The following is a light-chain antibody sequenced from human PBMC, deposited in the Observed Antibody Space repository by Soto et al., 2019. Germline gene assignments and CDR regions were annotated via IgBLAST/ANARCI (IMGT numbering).Light chain of an antibody. Sequence: QTVVTQEPSLTVSPGGTVTLTCASTTGAVTSGHSANWLQQRPGQAPRALIYSTYTRHSWTPARFSGSLLGDKAALTLSGVQPEDEADYYCLLYYDGVVVFGGGTKLTVL. V-gene: IGLV7-43*01. J-gene: IGLJ2*01. CDR3: LLYYDGVVV. CDR1: TGAVTSGHS. CDR2: STY.